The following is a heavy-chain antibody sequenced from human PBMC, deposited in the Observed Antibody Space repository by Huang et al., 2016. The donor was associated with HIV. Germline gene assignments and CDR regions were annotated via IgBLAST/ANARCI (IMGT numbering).Heavy chain of an antibody. CDR3: ARVPSDHFSDY. CDR2: VSAYSGYT. Sequence: QIQLVQPGPEVKKPGASVKVSCKASGYTFSIYGISWVRQAPGQGPEWMGRVSAYSGYTNYSQKFQGRVTMTADTSASTAYMDLRSLTSDDTAVYYCARVPSDHFSDYWGQGTLVTVSS. CDR1: GYTFSIYG. V-gene: IGHV1-18*01. J-gene: IGHJ4*02.